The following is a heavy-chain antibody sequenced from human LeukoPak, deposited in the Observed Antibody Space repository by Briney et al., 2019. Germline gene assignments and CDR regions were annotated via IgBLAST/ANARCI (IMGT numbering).Heavy chain of an antibody. CDR2: IIPIFGTA. CDR1: GFTFSSYA. Sequence: GGSLRLSCAASGFTFSSYAISWVRQAPGQGLEWMGGIIPIFGTANYAQKFQGRVTITADESTSTAYMELSSLRSEDTAVYYCASGRYFDWLYHWFDPWGQGTLVTVSS. J-gene: IGHJ5*02. D-gene: IGHD3-9*01. CDR3: ASGRYFDWLYHWFDP. V-gene: IGHV1-69*01.